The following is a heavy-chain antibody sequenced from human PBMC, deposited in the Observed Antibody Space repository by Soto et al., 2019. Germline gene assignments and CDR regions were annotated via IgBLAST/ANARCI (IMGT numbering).Heavy chain of an antibody. CDR3: ARVRGWYCVRSPFDY. CDR2: INHSGST. CDR1: GGSFSGYY. J-gene: IGHJ4*02. V-gene: IGHV4-34*01. D-gene: IGHD6-19*01. Sequence: QVQLQQWGAGLLKPSETLSLTCAVYGGSFSGYYWSWIRQPPGKGLEWIGEINHSGSTNYNPSLKSRVTISVDTSKNQFSLKLSSVTAADTAVYYCARVRGWYCVRSPFDYWGQGTLVTVSS.